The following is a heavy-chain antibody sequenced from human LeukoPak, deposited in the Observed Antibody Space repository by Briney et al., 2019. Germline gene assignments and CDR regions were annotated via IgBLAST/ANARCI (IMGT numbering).Heavy chain of an antibody. Sequence: ASVKVSCKASGYTFTGYYMHWVRQAPGQGLEWMGWINPNSGGTNYAQKFQDRVTMTRDTSISTAYMELSRLRSDDTAVYYCARTYYDFWSGYDAFDIWGQGTMVTVSS. V-gene: IGHV1-2*02. CDR2: INPNSGGT. CDR1: GYTFTGYY. CDR3: ARTYYDFWSGYDAFDI. J-gene: IGHJ3*02. D-gene: IGHD3-3*01.